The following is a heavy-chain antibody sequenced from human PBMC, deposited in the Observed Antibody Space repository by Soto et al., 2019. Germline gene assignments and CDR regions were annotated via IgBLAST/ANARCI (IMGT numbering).Heavy chain of an antibody. V-gene: IGHV5-51*01. J-gene: IGHJ6*02. CDR2: IYPGDSDT. D-gene: IGHD4-4*01. CDR3: ARIDGYSSHYYYYYGMDV. Sequence: GESLKFSCKGSGYSFTNYWIGWVRQMPGKGLDWMGVIYPGDSDTRYSPSFQGRVTISVDKSISTAYLQWGSLKASDTAMFYCARIDGYSSHYYYYYGMDVWGPGTTVTVSS. CDR1: GYSFTNYW.